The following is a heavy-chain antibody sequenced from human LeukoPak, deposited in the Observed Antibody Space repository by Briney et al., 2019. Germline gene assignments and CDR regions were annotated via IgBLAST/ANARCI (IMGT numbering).Heavy chain of an antibody. CDR3: AKGNGYRRPPDY. J-gene: IGHJ4*02. D-gene: IGHD5-18*01. V-gene: IGHV3-23*01. CDR1: GFTFSSYA. Sequence: GGSLRLFCAASGFTFSSYAMSWVRQAPGKGLGWVSAISGSGGSTYYADSVKGRFTISRDNSKNTLYLQMNSLRAEDTAVYYCAKGNGYRRPPDYWGQGTLVTVSS. CDR2: ISGSGGST.